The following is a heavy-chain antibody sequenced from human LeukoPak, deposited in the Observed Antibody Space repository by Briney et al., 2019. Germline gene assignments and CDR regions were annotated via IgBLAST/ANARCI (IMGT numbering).Heavy chain of an antibody. CDR3: VRGTGY. V-gene: IGHV3-64D*06. Sequence: GGSLRLSCSVSGSTFSTYVMHWVRQAPGKGLEYVSAISSNGDNTYYADSVKGRFTISRDNSKNMLYLQMSSLRADDTAVYYCVRGTGYWGQGTLVTVSS. J-gene: IGHJ4*02. CDR1: GSTFSTYV. CDR2: ISSNGDNT.